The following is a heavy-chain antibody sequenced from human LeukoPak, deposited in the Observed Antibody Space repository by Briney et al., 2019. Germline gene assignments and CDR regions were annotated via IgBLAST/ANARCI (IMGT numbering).Heavy chain of an antibody. Sequence: PSETLSLTCTVSGGSISSYDWSWIRQPAGKGLEWIGYIYYTGSTTYNPSLKSRVTMSADTSKNQFSLKLSSVTAADTAVYYCARNRVWPLDAFDIWGQGTMVTVSS. CDR2: IYYTGST. CDR3: ARNRVWPLDAFDI. CDR1: GGSISSYD. J-gene: IGHJ3*02. V-gene: IGHV4-59*12. D-gene: IGHD5/OR15-5a*01.